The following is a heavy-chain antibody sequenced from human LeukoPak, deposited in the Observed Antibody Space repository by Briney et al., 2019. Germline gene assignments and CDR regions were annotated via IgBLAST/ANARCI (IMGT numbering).Heavy chain of an antibody. Sequence: GGSLRLSCAASGFTFSSYAIHWVRQAPGKGLEWVAVISYDGSNKYYADSVKGRFTISRDNSKNTLYLQMNSLRAEDTAVYYCARVVGSSGWSKTFDYWGQGTLVTVSS. CDR3: ARVVGSSGWSKTFDY. J-gene: IGHJ4*02. V-gene: IGHV3-30*04. CDR2: ISYDGSNK. CDR1: GFTFSSYA. D-gene: IGHD6-19*01.